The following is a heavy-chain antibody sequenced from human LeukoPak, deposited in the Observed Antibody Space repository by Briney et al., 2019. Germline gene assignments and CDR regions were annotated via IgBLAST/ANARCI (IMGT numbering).Heavy chain of an antibody. D-gene: IGHD6-19*01. J-gene: IGHJ3*02. CDR3: ARDRSGWHAFDI. CDR2: IYYCGST. CDR1: GGSISRYY. V-gene: IGHV4-59*01. Sequence: SETVSLTRTVSGGSISRYYWSWIRQPPGKGLEWIGYIYYCGSTNYNPSLKSRVTISVDTSKNQFSLTLSSVTAADTAVYYCARDRSGWHAFDIWGQGTMATVSS.